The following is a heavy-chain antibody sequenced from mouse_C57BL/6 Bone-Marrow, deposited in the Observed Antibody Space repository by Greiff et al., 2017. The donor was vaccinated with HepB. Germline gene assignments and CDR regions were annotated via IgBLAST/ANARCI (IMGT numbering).Heavy chain of an antibody. CDR3: TSPLITTVVPRYFDV. CDR1: GYTFTDYE. D-gene: IGHD1-1*01. CDR2: IDPETGGT. Sequence: QVQLQQSGAELVRPGASVTLSCKASGYTFTDYEMHWVKQTPVHGLEWIGAIDPETGGTAYNQKFKGKAILTADKSSSTAYMELRSLTSEDSAVYYCTSPLITTVVPRYFDVWGTGTTVTVSS. V-gene: IGHV1-15*01. J-gene: IGHJ1*03.